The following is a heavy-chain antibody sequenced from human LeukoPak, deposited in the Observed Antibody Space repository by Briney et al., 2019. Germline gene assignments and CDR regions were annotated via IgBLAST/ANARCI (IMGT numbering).Heavy chain of an antibody. CDR3: ARDHYYDSSGYFLGY. D-gene: IGHD3-22*01. V-gene: IGHV3-48*03. J-gene: IGHJ4*02. CDR1: GFTFSAYE. Sequence: PGGSLRLSCAASGFTFSAYEMNWVRQAPGKGLEWVSYISSSGSTIYYADSVKGRFTISRDNAKNSLYLQMNSLRAEDTAVYYCARDHYYDSSGYFLGYWGQGTLVTVSS. CDR2: ISSSGSTI.